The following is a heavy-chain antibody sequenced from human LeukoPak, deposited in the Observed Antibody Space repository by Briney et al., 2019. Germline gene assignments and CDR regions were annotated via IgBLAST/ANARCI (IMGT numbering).Heavy chain of an antibody. Sequence: GGSLRLSCAASGFTFITYAMSWVRQAPGKGLEWVSGISGSGTGGRTYYADSVKGRFTISRDNSKNTLYLQMNSLRAEDTAVYYCARIVWYSGNLGWFDPWGQGTLVTVSS. J-gene: IGHJ5*02. CDR3: ARIVWYSGNLGWFDP. CDR2: ISGSGTGGRT. V-gene: IGHV3-23*01. D-gene: IGHD1-26*01. CDR1: GFTFITYA.